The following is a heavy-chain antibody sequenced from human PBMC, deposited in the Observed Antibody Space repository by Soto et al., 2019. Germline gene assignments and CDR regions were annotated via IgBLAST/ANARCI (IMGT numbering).Heavy chain of an antibody. D-gene: IGHD2-2*01. CDR1: GFYFNNYG. V-gene: IGHV3-21*01. Sequence: GGSLRLSCAVSGFYFNNYGINWVRQAPGKGLEWVSSVSKSDYTYYSDSVKGRFTISRDNAKNSVSLQMNSLRPEDTAVYYCAREDSIIIPAVSDFWGQGTLVTVSS. J-gene: IGHJ4*02. CDR3: AREDSIIIPAVSDF. CDR2: VSKSDYT.